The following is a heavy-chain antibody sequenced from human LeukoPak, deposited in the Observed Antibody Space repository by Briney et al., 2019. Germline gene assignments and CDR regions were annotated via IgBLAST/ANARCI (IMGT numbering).Heavy chain of an antibody. J-gene: IGHJ6*02. Sequence: GGSLRLSCAASGFTLSSYGMHWVRQAPGKGLEWVAVIWYDGSNKYYADSVKGRFTISRDNSKNTLYLQMNSLRAEDTAVYYCARDQGAQDIVVVPAAAPDYYYYGMDVWGQGTTVTVSS. CDR1: GFTLSSYG. V-gene: IGHV3-33*01. D-gene: IGHD2-2*01. CDR2: IWYDGSNK. CDR3: ARDQGAQDIVVVPAAAPDYYYYGMDV.